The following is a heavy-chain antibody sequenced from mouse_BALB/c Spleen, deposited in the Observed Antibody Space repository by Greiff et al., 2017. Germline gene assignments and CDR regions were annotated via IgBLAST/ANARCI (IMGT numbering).Heavy chain of an antibody. CDR3: ARSGITTDY. Sequence: EVKLVESGGGLVQPGGSRKLSCAASGFTFSSFGMHWVRQAPEKGLEWVAYISSGSSTIYYADTVKGRFTISRDNPKNTLFMQMTSLRSEDTAIYYCARSGITTDYWGQGTTLTVSS. CDR2: ISSGSSTI. CDR1: GFTFSSFG. J-gene: IGHJ2*01. V-gene: IGHV5-17*02. D-gene: IGHD2-4*01.